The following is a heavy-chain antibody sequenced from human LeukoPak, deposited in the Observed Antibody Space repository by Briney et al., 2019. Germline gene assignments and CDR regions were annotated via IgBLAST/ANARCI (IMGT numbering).Heavy chain of an antibody. J-gene: IGHJ4*02. CDR1: GFTFSTYA. V-gene: IGHV3-64*01. CDR2: ISSNGGST. Sequence: PGGSLRLSCAASGFTFSTYAMHWVRQAPGKGLEYVSAISSNGGSTYYANSVKGRFTISRDNSKNTLYLQMGSLRAEDMAVYYCARGAKGDLYDYWGQGTLVTVPS. CDR3: ARGAKGDLYDY. D-gene: IGHD2-21*01.